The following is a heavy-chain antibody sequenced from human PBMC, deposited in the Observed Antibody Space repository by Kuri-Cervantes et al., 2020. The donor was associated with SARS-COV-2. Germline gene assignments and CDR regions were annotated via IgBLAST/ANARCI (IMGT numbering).Heavy chain of an antibody. Sequence: GESLKISCAASGFTFSSYDMHWVRQATGKGLEWVSAIGTAGDPYYPGSVKGRFTISRDNSQNKLYLQMRSLRPEDTAMYYCAKDGAGAHDFWGQGTLVTVSS. D-gene: IGHD4/OR15-4a*01. CDR2: IGTAGDP. CDR1: GFTFSSYD. CDR3: AKDGAGAHDF. V-gene: IGHV3-13*05. J-gene: IGHJ4*02.